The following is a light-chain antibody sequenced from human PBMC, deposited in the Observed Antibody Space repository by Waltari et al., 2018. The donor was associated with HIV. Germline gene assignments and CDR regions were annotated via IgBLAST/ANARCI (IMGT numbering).Light chain of an antibody. Sequence: QSALTQPASVSGSPGQSITISCTGTSSDVGGYNYVSWYQQHPGKAPKLMIYDVSNPPPRVSNRVSGSKAGHTASLTISELQAENEADYYCSSYTSSSTLVFGTGTKVTVL. CDR2: DVS. V-gene: IGLV2-14*01. J-gene: IGLJ1*01. CDR1: SSDVGGYNY. CDR3: SSYTSSSTLV.